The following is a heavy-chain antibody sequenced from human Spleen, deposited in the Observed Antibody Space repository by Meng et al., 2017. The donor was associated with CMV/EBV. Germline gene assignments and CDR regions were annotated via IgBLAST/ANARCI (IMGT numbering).Heavy chain of an antibody. CDR1: GFTVSSNY. J-gene: IGHJ4*02. V-gene: IGHV3-53*01. Sequence: GGSLRLSCAASGFTVSSNYMSWVRQAPGKGLEWVSVIYSGGSTYYADSVKGRFTISRDNSKNTLYLQMNSLRAEDTAVYYCARRGPAATFDYWGQGTLVTVSS. CDR3: ARRGPAATFDY. CDR2: IYSGGST. D-gene: IGHD2-2*01.